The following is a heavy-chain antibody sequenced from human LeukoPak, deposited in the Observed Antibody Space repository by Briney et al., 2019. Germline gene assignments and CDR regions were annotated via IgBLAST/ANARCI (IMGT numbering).Heavy chain of an antibody. V-gene: IGHV4-4*07. CDR3: AREGVGYSSSWYDDYFDY. Sequence: SETLSLTCTASGCSISSYDWSWIRQPAGKGLEWIGRIYTSGSTNYNPSLKRRVTMSVYTSKNQFSLKLSSVTAADTAVYYCAREGVGYSSSWYDDYFDYWGQGTLVTVSS. D-gene: IGHD6-13*01. CDR1: GCSISSYD. J-gene: IGHJ4*02. CDR2: IYTSGST.